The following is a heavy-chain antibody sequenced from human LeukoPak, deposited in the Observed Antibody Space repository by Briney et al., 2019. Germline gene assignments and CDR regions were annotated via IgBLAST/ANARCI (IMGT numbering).Heavy chain of an antibody. D-gene: IGHD3-22*01. Sequence: PGGSLRLSCAASGFTFSSYAMSGVRQAPGKGLEWVSAISGSGGSTYYADSVKGRCTISRDNSKNTLYLQMNSLRAEDTAVYYCAKGTFHYYDSSGYPPAWGKGTTVTVSS. CDR3: AKGTFHYYDSSGYPPA. CDR1: GFTFSSYA. J-gene: IGHJ6*04. V-gene: IGHV3-23*01. CDR2: ISGSGGST.